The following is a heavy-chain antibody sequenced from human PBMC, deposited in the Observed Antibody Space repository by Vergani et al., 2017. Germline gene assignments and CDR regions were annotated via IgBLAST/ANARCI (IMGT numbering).Heavy chain of an antibody. CDR1: GYIFSNFW. J-gene: IGHJ3*01. V-gene: IGHV5-51*01. CDR3: ASGGHGSENGGALQL. CDR2: IYPGDSEV. Sequence: EKQLVQSGSEPKTPGESLKISCHAFGYIFSNFWIGWVRQRPGRGLEWMGIIYPGDSEVKSNPTFRGQVIFSVDTSVNTAYLQLRSLQASDTATYFCASGGHGSENGGALQLWGQGTNITVSS. D-gene: IGHD3-10*01.